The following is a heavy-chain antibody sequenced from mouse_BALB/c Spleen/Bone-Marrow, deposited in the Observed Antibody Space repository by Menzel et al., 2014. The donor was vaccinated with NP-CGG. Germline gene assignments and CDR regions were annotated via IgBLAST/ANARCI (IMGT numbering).Heavy chain of an antibody. CDR3: ARRYGYEGDFDY. V-gene: IGHV14-3*02. CDR1: GFNIKDTY. CDR2: IDPANGNT. D-gene: IGHD1-2*01. Sequence: EVQLQQSGAELVKPGASVKLSCTASGFNIKDTYMHWVKQRPEQGLEWIGKIDPANGNTKYDPKFQGKATITADTSSNTVYLQLSSLTSEDTAVYYCARRYGYEGDFDYWGQGTTLTVSS. J-gene: IGHJ2*01.